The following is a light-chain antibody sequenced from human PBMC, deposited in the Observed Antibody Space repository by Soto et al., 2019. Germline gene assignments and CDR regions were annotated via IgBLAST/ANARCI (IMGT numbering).Light chain of an antibody. V-gene: IGKV3-20*01. CDR3: QQYGSSPNT. CDR1: QSVSSSY. J-gene: IGKJ4*01. Sequence: EIVMTQSPATLSVSPGERATLSCMASQSVSSSYLAWYQQKPGQAPRLLIYGASSRATGIPDRFSGSGSGTDFTLTISRLEPEDFAVYYCQQYGSSPNTFGGGTKVDI. CDR2: GAS.